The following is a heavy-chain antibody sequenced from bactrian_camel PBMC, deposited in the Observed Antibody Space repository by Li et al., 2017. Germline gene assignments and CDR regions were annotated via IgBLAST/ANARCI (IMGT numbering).Heavy chain of an antibody. CDR2: IYVGGDST. CDR3: AASQALAACDNPLAYHS. V-gene: IGHV3S40*01. CDR1: GYAVLGKA. J-gene: IGHJ4*01. D-gene: IGHD1*01. Sequence: VQLVESGGESVQAGGSLRLSCAVHGYAVLGKALTWFRQAPGKEREAVATIYVGGDSTLYADSVKGRFTISQDKDKDTVYLQMDSLKPEDTAMYFCAASQALAACDNPLAYHSWGQGTQVTVS.